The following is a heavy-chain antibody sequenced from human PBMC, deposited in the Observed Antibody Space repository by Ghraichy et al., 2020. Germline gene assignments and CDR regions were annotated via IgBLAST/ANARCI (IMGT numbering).Heavy chain of an antibody. D-gene: IGHD2-8*01. CDR1: GFTFSSYW. V-gene: IGHV3-74*01. J-gene: IGHJ4*02. CDR3: ARAPKWSNPDY. CDR2: INSDGSST. Sequence: GGSLRLSCAASGFTFSSYWMHWVRQAPGKGLVWVSRINSDGSSTSYADSVKGRFTISRDNAKNTLYLQMNSLRAEDTAVYYCARAPKWSNPDYWGQGTLVTVSS.